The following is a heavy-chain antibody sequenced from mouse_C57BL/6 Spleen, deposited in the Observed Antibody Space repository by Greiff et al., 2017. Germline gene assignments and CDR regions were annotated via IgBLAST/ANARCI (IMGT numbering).Heavy chain of an antibody. V-gene: IGHV5-4*01. J-gene: IGHJ2*01. Sequence: EVNLVESGGGLVKPGGSLKLSCAASGFTFSSYAMPWVRQTPEKRLEWVATISAGGSYTYYPDNVKGRFTISRDNAKNNLYLQMSQLKSEDTAMYYCARDDCYGSSYNYFDYWGQGTTLTVSS. CDR3: ARDDCYGSSYNYFDY. CDR1: GFTFSSYA. D-gene: IGHD1-1*01. CDR2: ISAGGSYT.